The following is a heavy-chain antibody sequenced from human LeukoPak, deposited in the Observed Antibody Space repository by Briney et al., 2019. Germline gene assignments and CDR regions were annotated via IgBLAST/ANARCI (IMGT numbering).Heavy chain of an antibody. CDR1: GYTFTSYG. Sequence: ASVKVSCKASGYTFTSYGISWVRQAPGQGLEWMGWISAYNGNTNYAQKLQGRVTMTTDTSTSTAYMELRSLRSDDTAVYYCARVSSSWYGYYYYMDVWGKGTTVTVSS. J-gene: IGHJ6*03. CDR2: ISAYNGNT. D-gene: IGHD6-13*01. CDR3: ARVSSSWYGYYYYMDV. V-gene: IGHV1-18*01.